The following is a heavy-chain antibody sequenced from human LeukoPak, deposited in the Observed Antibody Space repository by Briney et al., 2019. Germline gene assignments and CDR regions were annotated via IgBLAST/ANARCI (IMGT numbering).Heavy chain of an antibody. CDR3: AKKAQYNGNYPLDY. Sequence: PGGSLRLSCAASGFTFSNYAIRWVRQAPGKGLEWVSGISGSGGTTSYADSVKGRFTISRDNSKNTLYLQMNSLRAEDTALYFCAKKAQYNGNYPLDYWGQGTLVTVSS. J-gene: IGHJ4*02. CDR1: GFTFSNYA. CDR2: ISGSGGTT. V-gene: IGHV3-23*01. D-gene: IGHD1-26*01.